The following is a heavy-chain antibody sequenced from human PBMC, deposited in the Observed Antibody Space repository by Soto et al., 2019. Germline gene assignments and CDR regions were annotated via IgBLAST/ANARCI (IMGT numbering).Heavy chain of an antibody. CDR2: ISAYNGNT. CDR3: ARFQRYSYGYDFDY. D-gene: IGHD5-18*01. Sequence: ASVKVSCKASGYTFTSYGISWVRQAPGQGLEWMGWISAYNGNTNYAQKLQGRVTMNTDTSTSTAYMELSSLRSDDTAVYYCARFQRYSYGYDFDYWGQGTLVTVSS. V-gene: IGHV1-18*01. CDR1: GYTFTSYG. J-gene: IGHJ4*02.